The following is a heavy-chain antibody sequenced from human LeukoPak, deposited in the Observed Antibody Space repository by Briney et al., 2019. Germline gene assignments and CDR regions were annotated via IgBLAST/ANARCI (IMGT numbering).Heavy chain of an antibody. CDR2: ISGSGGST. J-gene: IGHJ4*02. CDR1: GFTFSSYA. D-gene: IGHD1-20*01. CDR3: AKLGSVINTWRDYFDY. V-gene: IGHV3-23*01. Sequence: PGGSLRLSCAASGFTFSSYAMSWVRQAPGKGLEWVSGISGSGGSTYYADSVKGRFTISRDNSKNTLYLQMNSLRAEDTAVYYCAKLGSVINTWRDYFDYWGQGTLVTVSS.